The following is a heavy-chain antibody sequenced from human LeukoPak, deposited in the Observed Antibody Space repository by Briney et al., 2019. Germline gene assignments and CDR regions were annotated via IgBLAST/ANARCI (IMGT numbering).Heavy chain of an antibody. CDR1: GYTFTSYG. J-gene: IGHJ6*03. Sequence: ASVKVSCKASGYTFTSYGISWVRQAPGQGLEWMGWISAYNGNTNYAQKLQGRVTMTTDTSTSTAYMELRSLRSDDTAVYYCARGDSSSWYPLNYHYYYYMDVWGKGTTVTVSS. CDR3: ARGDSSSWYPLNYHYYYYMDV. CDR2: ISAYNGNT. D-gene: IGHD6-13*01. V-gene: IGHV1-18*01.